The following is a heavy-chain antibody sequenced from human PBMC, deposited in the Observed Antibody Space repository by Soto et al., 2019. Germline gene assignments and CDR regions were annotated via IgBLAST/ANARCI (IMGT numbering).Heavy chain of an antibody. D-gene: IGHD2-15*01. CDR1: GFTVSSKY. Sequence: EVQLVESGGGLVQPGGSLRLSCAASGFTVSSKYMSWVRQAPGKGLEWVSLINSGGSIAYADSVKGSFTISRDNAEKTLYLQTSTLGVEDTAFFCCTRDDVHCIGGTCYGIPREVWGTGTRVTVSS. CDR2: INSGGSI. V-gene: IGHV3-66*01. J-gene: IGHJ6*04. CDR3: TRDDVHCIGGTCYGIPREV.